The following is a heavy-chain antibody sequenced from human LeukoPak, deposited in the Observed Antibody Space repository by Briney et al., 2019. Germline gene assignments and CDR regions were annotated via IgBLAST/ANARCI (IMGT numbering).Heavy chain of an antibody. CDR1: GGTFSSYA. CDR2: INPSGGST. Sequence: GSSVKVSCKASGGTFSSYAISWVRQAPGQGLEWMGIINPSGGSTSYAQKFQGRVTMTRDTSTSTVYMELSSLRSEDTAVYYCARTRDDYTHADYWGQGTLVTVSS. J-gene: IGHJ4*02. CDR3: ARTRDDYTHADY. V-gene: IGHV1-46*01. D-gene: IGHD5-24*01.